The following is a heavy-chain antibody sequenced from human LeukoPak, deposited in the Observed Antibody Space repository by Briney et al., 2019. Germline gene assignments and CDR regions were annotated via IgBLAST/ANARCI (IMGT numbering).Heavy chain of an antibody. Sequence: SETLSLTCAVSGGSISSSNWWSWVRQPPGKGLEWIGEIYHSGSTNYNPSLKSRVTISVDKSKNQFSLKLSSVTAADTAVYYCARQPAAGTYPDYYYGMDVWGQGTTVTVSS. J-gene: IGHJ6*02. CDR1: GGSISSSNW. CDR3: ARQPAAGTYPDYYYGMDV. CDR2: IYHSGST. D-gene: IGHD6-13*01. V-gene: IGHV4-4*02.